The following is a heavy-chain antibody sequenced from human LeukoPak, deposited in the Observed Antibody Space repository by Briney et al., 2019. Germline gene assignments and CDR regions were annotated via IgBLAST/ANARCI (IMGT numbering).Heavy chain of an antibody. D-gene: IGHD6-13*01. CDR1: GDVFISYA. CDR3: AKDLAAAIHY. Sequence: ASVRVSCKASGDVFISYAFSWVRQAPGQGLEWMGGIIPMLGTADYAQKFQGRVTITADESTSTVYMEVNSLRAEDTAVYYCAKDLAAAIHYWGQGTLVTVSS. CDR2: IIPMLGTA. J-gene: IGHJ4*02. V-gene: IGHV1-69*13.